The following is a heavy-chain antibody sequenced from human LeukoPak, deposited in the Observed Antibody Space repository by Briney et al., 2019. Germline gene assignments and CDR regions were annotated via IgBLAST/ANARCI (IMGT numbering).Heavy chain of an antibody. CDR3: ARNDILTGYTYYGMDV. V-gene: IGHV4-31*03. J-gene: IGHJ6*02. D-gene: IGHD3-9*01. CDR1: GGSISSGGYY. CDR2: IYYSGST. Sequence: KPSETLSLTCTVSGGSISSGGYYWSWIRQHPGKDLEWIGYIYYSGSTYYNPSLKSRVTISVDTSKNQFSLKLSSVTAADTAVYYCARNDILTGYTYYGMDVWGQGTTVTVSS.